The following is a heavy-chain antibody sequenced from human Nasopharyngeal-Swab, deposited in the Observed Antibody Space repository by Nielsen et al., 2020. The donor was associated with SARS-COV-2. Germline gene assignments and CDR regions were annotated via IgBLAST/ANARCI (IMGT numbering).Heavy chain of an antibody. D-gene: IGHD4-11*01. CDR2: ISYEGSIK. CDR3: PSHYNDYIVPVAVDY. CDR1: GFSFNNYG. J-gene: IGHJ4*02. Sequence: GASLKISCTASGFSFNNYGMHWVRQAPGKGLEWVAIISYEGSIKHYADYVEGRFTISRDAPKNTLYLQMNSLRPEDTAVYYRPSHYNDYIVPVAVDYWGQGALVTVSS. V-gene: IGHV3-30*03.